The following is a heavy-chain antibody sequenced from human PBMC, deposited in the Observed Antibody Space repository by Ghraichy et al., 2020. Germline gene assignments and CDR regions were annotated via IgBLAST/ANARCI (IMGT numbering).Heavy chain of an antibody. V-gene: IGHV1-18*04. CDR3: ARPLALLGRGEAWFDY. D-gene: IGHD1-26*01. Sequence: ASVKVSCKASGYTFTSYGISWVRQAPGQGLEWMGWISAYNGNTNYAQKLQGRVTMTTDTSTSTAYMELRSLRSDDTAVYYCARPLALLGRGEAWFDYWGQGTLVTVSS. CDR1: GYTFTSYG. CDR2: ISAYNGNT. J-gene: IGHJ4*02.